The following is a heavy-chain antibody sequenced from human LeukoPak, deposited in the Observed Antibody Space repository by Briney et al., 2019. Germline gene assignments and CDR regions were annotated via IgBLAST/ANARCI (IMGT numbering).Heavy chain of an antibody. CDR3: AKVRGLSSGDYPRMDV. V-gene: IGHV3-30*18. CDR2: ISYDGSKT. Sequence: GRSLRLSCAASGFTFSSYGMHWVRQAPGEGLDWVAVISYDGSKTHYADSVKGRFTISRDNSKNSLYLQMNSLRAEDTAVYYCAKVRGLSSGDYPRMDVWGQGTTVTVSS. D-gene: IGHD3-22*01. J-gene: IGHJ6*02. CDR1: GFTFSSYG.